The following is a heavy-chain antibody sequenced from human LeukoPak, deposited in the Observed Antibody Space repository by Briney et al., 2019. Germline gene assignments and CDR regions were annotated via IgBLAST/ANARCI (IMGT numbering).Heavy chain of an antibody. J-gene: IGHJ5*02. CDR2: INPKSGVT. V-gene: IGHV1-2*02. CDR1: GYTFTGHY. Sequence: ASVEVSCKASGYTFTGHYMHWVRQAPGQGLGCMGWINPKSGVTNYAQNFQGRVTMTRDTSITTAYMELSKLTSDDTAVYYCARVIAVAAIECGFDPWGQGTLVSVSS. D-gene: IGHD6-19*01. CDR3: ARVIAVAAIECGFDP.